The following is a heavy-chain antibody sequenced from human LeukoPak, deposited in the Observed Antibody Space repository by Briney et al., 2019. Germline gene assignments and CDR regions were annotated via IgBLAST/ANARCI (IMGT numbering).Heavy chain of an antibody. Sequence: PGGSLRLSCVVSGFTFNNYAMSWVRQAPGKGLEWVSAIGGSGGSTYYADSVKGRFTIPRDNSKNTLYLQMNSLRAEDTAVYYCAKAPRGYSGYEFPFDYWGQGTLVIVSS. D-gene: IGHD5-12*01. CDR2: IGGSGGST. V-gene: IGHV3-23*01. J-gene: IGHJ4*02. CDR3: AKAPRGYSGYEFPFDY. CDR1: GFTFNNYA.